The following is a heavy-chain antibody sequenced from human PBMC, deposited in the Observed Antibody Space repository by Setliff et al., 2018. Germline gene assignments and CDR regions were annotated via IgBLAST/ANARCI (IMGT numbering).Heavy chain of an antibody. J-gene: IGHJ4*02. CDR2: ISVYNSNT. CDR1: GYTFTRYG. Sequence: VASVKVSCKASGYTFTRYGISWVRQAPGQGLEWMGWISVYNSNTNYAEKLRGRVTMTTDTSTSTAYMELRSLTSDDTAVYYCARRPRAVYGSGRRNWFLDYWGQGTLVTVSS. V-gene: IGHV1-18*01. D-gene: IGHD3-10*01. CDR3: ARRPRAVYGSGRRNWFLDY.